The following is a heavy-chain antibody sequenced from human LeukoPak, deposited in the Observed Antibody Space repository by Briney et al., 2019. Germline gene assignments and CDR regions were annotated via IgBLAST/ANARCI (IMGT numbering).Heavy chain of an antibody. J-gene: IGHJ4*02. V-gene: IGHV4-38-2*02. CDR3: ARVNTQAYYFDY. CDR2: IYHSGST. D-gene: IGHD1/OR15-1a*01. Sequence: PSETLSLTCTVSGYSISSGYYWGWIRPPPGKGLEWIGSIYHSGSTYYNPSLKSRVTISVDTSKNQFSLKLSSVTAADTAVYYCARVNTQAYYFDYWGQGTLVTVSS. CDR1: GYSISSGYY.